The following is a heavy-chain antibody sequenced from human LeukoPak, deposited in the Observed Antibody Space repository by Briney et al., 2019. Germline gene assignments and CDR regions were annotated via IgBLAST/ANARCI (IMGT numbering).Heavy chain of an antibody. J-gene: IGHJ3*01. CDR2: VNPKTGGT. V-gene: IGHV1-2*02. Sequence: ASVTVSYKPFVYSFTRYHLHWVRQAPRQGLEWMGWVNPKTGGTNYARKFQGRVTMTRDTSINTVNMELSRLTSDGTAVYYCAREFSSKLEWLAYVTGDDAFDVWGQGTMITVS. CDR3: AREFSSKLEWLAYVTGDDAFDV. CDR1: VYSFTRYH. D-gene: IGHD3-3*01.